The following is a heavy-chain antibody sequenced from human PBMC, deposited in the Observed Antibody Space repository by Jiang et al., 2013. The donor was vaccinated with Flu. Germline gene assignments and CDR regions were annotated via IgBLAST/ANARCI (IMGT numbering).Heavy chain of an antibody. J-gene: IGHJ6*02. CDR3: ARHYYDSSGYSVYYYYYYGMDV. CDR1: GGSISSSSYY. D-gene: IGHD3-22*01. CDR2: IYYSGST. V-gene: IGHV4-39*01. Sequence: SLTCTVSGGSISSSSYYWGWIRQPPGKGLEWIGSIYYSGSTYYNPSLKSRVTISVDTSKNQFSLKLSSVTAADTAVYYCARHYYDSSGYSVYYYYYYGMDVWGQGTTVTVSS.